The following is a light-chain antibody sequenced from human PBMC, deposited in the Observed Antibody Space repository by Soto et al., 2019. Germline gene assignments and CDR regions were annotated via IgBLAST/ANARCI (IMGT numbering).Light chain of an antibody. Sequence: EIVLTQSPGTLSLSPGERATLSCRTSESVTSTYLAWYQQKPGQPPRLLIYAASSRATSIPDRFSGSGSGTDFTLTISRLEPEDFAVYYCQVFGSSPRYTFGRGTKLEIK. CDR1: ESVTSTY. CDR3: QVFGSSPRYT. V-gene: IGKV3-20*01. J-gene: IGKJ2*01. CDR2: AAS.